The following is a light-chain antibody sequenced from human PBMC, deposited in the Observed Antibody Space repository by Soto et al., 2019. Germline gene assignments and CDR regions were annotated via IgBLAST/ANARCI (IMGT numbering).Light chain of an antibody. V-gene: IGKV3-11*01. CDR2: DAY. CDR3: QQRHMWPIT. J-gene: IGKJ5*01. CDR1: QSFRGL. Sequence: EIWLTQSPGTLSLSPGERATLSCWASQSFRGLLAWYQKKPGKAPRLLIYDAYNRATGIPPRLSGSGYGTDLTITISSIQTEDSEVYYCQQRHMWPITFGQGTRLEI.